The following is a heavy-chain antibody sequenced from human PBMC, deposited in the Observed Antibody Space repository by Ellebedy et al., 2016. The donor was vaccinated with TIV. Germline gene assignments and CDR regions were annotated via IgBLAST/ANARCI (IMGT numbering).Heavy chain of an antibody. V-gene: IGHV3-48*01. Sequence: GESLKISXAASGFTFSRFSMIWVRQAPGKGLEWVSYISSSSSTIYYADSVEGRFTISRDNAKNSLYLQMDSLRADDTAVYYCAKVGFGDFDYWGQGTLVTVSS. D-gene: IGHD3-10*01. CDR3: AKVGFGDFDY. CDR2: ISSSSSTI. J-gene: IGHJ4*02. CDR1: GFTFSRFS.